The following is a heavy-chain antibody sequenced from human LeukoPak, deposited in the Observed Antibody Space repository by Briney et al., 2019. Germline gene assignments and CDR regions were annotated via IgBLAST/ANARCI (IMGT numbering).Heavy chain of an antibody. J-gene: IGHJ4*02. CDR2: IITIFGTA. CDR1: GGTFSSYA. V-gene: IGHV1-69*05. Sequence: SVPVSCKASGGTFSSYAIRWVRQPPGQGLEWMGRIITIFGTANYAQKFQGRDTITTDEFKSAAYMELSSLRYEDTAVYYCARDLGQYYFDYWGQGTLVTVSS. D-gene: IGHD4-11*01. CDR3: ARDLGQYYFDY.